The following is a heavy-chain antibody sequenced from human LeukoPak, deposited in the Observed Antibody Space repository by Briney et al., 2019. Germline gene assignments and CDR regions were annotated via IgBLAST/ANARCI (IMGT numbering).Heavy chain of an antibody. CDR1: GFTFSSYW. D-gene: IGHD7-27*01. Sequence: PGGSLRLSCAASGFTFSSYWMNWARQAPGKGLEWVASINHNGNVNYYVDSVKGRFTISRDNAKNSLYLQMSNLRAEDTAVYYCARPLGKGQDYWGQGTLVTVSS. CDR3: ARPLGKGQDY. V-gene: IGHV3-7*03. CDR2: INHNGNVN. J-gene: IGHJ4*02.